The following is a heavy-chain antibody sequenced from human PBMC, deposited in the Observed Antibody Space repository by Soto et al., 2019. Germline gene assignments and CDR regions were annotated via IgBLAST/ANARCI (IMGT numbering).Heavy chain of an antibody. CDR2: IIPIFSKT. Sequence: SCKTSGGTFTTSSFVWVRQGPGQGLEWMGGIIPIFSKTNFAPKFQGRVTFTADESTRTVYMELSSLRSEDTAIYYCATDVVRSTGGDSWGQGTLVTVSS. V-gene: IGHV1-69*01. CDR3: ATDVVRSTGGDS. J-gene: IGHJ4*02. D-gene: IGHD7-27*01. CDR1: GGTFTTSS.